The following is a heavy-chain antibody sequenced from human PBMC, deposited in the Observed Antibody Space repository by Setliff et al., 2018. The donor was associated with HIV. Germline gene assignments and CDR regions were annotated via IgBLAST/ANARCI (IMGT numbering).Heavy chain of an antibody. V-gene: IGHV1-46*01. CDR2: LNPSEGTT. CDR1: GYIFTNFG. CDR3: VRGYRSAWNSWFDA. J-gene: IGHJ5*02. D-gene: IGHD6-19*01. Sequence: ASVKVSCKAFGYIFTNFGISWVRQAPGQGLEWMGILNPSEGTTSFAQKFQGRVTMTRDTSTSTVYMDLSSLRADDTAVYYCVRGYRSAWNSWFDAWGQGTRVT.